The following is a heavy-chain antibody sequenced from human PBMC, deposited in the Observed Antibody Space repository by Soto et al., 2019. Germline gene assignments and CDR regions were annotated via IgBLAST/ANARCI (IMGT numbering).Heavy chain of an antibody. V-gene: IGHV5-10-1*01. D-gene: IGHD6-19*01. CDR2: IDPSDSYT. Sequence: GESLKMSCEGSGYSFTSYWISWVRQMTGKGLEWMGRIDPSDSYTNYSPSFQGHVTISADKSISTAYLQWSSLKASDTAMYYCARLDEGSGWYRDIEDYYYGMDVWGQGTTVSVPS. CDR1: GYSFTSYW. J-gene: IGHJ6*02. CDR3: ARLDEGSGWYRDIEDYYYGMDV.